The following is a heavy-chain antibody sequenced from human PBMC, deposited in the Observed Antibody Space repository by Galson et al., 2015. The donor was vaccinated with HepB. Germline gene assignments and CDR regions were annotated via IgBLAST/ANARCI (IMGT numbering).Heavy chain of an antibody. D-gene: IGHD3-9*01. Sequence: SVKVSCKASGYTFTSYGISWVRQAPGQGLEWMGWISAYNGNTNYAQKLQGRVTMTTDTSTSTAYMELRSLRSDDTAVYYCARDAGPGKARNYDILTGSWAYFDYWGQGTLVTVSS. V-gene: IGHV1-18*01. CDR3: ARDAGPGKARNYDILTGSWAYFDY. CDR1: GYTFTSYG. J-gene: IGHJ4*02. CDR2: ISAYNGNT.